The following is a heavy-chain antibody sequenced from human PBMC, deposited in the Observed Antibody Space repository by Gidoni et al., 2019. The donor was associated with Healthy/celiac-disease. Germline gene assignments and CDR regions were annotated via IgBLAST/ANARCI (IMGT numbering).Heavy chain of an antibody. CDR1: GFTFSSYG. Sequence: QVQLVESGGGVVQPGRSLRLSCAASGFTFSSYGMPWVRQAPGKGLEWVAVISYDGSNKYYADSVKGRFTISRDNSKNTLYLQMNSLRAEDTAVYYCAKYSGDAGYFDYWGQGTLVTVSS. J-gene: IGHJ4*02. CDR2: ISYDGSNK. CDR3: AKYSGDAGYFDY. D-gene: IGHD7-27*01. V-gene: IGHV3-30*18.